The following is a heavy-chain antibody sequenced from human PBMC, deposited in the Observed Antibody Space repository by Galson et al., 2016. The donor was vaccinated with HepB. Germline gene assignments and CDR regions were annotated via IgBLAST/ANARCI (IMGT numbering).Heavy chain of an antibody. Sequence: SLRLSCATSGFPYSRYWMTWVRQAPGKGLEWVANIRQDESERYYVDSVKGRFTISRDNAKSTLYLQMNSLRADDTAIYYCAKNSVVAVARGNDAFDIWGQGTMVTVSS. V-gene: IGHV3-7*03. CDR2: IRQDESER. D-gene: IGHD6-19*01. CDR1: GFPYSRYW. CDR3: AKNSVVAVARGNDAFDI. J-gene: IGHJ3*02.